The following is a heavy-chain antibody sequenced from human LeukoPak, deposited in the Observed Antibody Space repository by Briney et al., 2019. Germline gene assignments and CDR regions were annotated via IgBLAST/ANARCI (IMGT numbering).Heavy chain of an antibody. Sequence: SETLSPTCTVSGGSVSSGSYYWSWIRQPPGKGLEWIGYIYYSGSTNYNPSLKSRVTISVDTSKNQFSLKLSSVTAADTAVYYCARERRELGELPGYFDYWGQGTLVTVSS. J-gene: IGHJ4*02. CDR2: IYYSGST. CDR1: GGSVSSGSYY. CDR3: ARERRELGELPGYFDY. D-gene: IGHD1-26*01. V-gene: IGHV4-61*01.